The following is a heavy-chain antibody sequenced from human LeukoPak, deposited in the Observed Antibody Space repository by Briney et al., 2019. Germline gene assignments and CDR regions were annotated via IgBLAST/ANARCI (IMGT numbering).Heavy chain of an antibody. D-gene: IGHD3-22*01. CDR1: GFTFSDYY. Sequence: PGGSLRLSCAASGFTFSDYYMSWIRQAPGKGLEWVSYISSSGSTIYYADSVKGRFTISRDNAKNSLYLQMNSLRAEDTAVYYCARDGRSDYYDSSLGDAFDIWGQGTMVTVSS. J-gene: IGHJ3*02. CDR3: ARDGRSDYYDSSLGDAFDI. V-gene: IGHV3-11*04. CDR2: ISSSGSTI.